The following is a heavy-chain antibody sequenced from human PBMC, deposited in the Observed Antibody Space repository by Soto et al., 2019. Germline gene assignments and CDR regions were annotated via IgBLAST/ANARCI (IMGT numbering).Heavy chain of an antibody. Sequence: GGSLRLSCAASGFTFSGHWMSWVRQAPGKGLEWVAAIKQDGSEKYYVDSVKGRFTISRDNARNSLYLQMDSLRAEDTAVYYCATGRGFSTFFDFWGQGTLVTVSS. V-gene: IGHV3-7*03. CDR2: IKQDGSEK. CDR3: ATGRGFSTFFDF. D-gene: IGHD3-3*01. J-gene: IGHJ4*02. CDR1: GFTFSGHW.